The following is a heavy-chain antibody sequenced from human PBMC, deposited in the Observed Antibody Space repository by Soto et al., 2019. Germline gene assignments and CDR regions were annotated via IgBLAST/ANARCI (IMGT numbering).Heavy chain of an antibody. CDR3: AREETYSSGWLDAFDI. CDR1: GFTFSSYS. Sequence: GGSLRLSCAASGFTFSSYSMNWVRQAPGKGLEWVSYISSSSSTIYYADSVKGRFTISRDNAKNSLYLQMNSLRDEDTAVYYCAREETYSSGWLDAFDIWGQGTMVTVSS. CDR2: ISSSSSTI. V-gene: IGHV3-48*02. D-gene: IGHD6-19*01. J-gene: IGHJ3*02.